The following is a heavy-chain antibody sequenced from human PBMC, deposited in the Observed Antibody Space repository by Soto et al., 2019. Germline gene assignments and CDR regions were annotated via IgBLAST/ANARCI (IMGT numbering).Heavy chain of an antibody. D-gene: IGHD3-10*01. Sequence: EVQLVESGGGLVQPGRSLRLSCAASGFTFDDYAMHWVRQAPGKGLEWVSGISWNSGSIGYADSVKGRFTISSDNAKNSLYLQMNSLRAEDTALYYCAKDMADGAGSNYYYMDVWGKGTTVTVSS. CDR2: ISWNSGSI. J-gene: IGHJ6*03. CDR3: AKDMADGAGSNYYYMDV. V-gene: IGHV3-9*01. CDR1: GFTFDDYA.